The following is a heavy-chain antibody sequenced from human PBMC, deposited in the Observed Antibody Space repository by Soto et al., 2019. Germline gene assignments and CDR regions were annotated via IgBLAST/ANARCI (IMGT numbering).Heavy chain of an antibody. Sequence: QVQLEESGGGVVHPGTSLRLSCAASGFTFSTHGVHWVRQAPGKGPEWVAVISHDGSKKYYVESVEGRFSISRDNSKSIVHLQMNNVRTEDTAVYYCAKDKGPYYDFWSGQRWFDPWGQGTLVTVSS. CDR1: GFTFSTHG. CDR3: AKDKGPYYDFWSGQRWFDP. CDR2: ISHDGSKK. J-gene: IGHJ5*02. D-gene: IGHD3-3*01. V-gene: IGHV3-30*18.